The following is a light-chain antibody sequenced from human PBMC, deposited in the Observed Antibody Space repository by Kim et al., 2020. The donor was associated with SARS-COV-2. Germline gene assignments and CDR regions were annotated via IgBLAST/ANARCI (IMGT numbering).Light chain of an antibody. CDR3: QEYSNWPMYT. CDR2: GAS. CDR1: QSVGSS. V-gene: IGKV3-15*01. J-gene: IGKJ2*01. Sequence: VSPGESTTLSCRASQSVGSSLAWYQQRPGQPPRLLIYGASVRATGIPGRFSGSGSGTEFTLTITSLQSEDFALYHCQEYSNWPMYTFGQGTKLEI.